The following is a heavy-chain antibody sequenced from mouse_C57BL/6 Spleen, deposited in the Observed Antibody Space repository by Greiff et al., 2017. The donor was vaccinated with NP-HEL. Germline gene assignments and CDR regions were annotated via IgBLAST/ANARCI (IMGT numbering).Heavy chain of an antibody. CDR3: ARYGCYGFAY. Sequence: QVQLQQPGAELVRPGSSVKLSCKASGYTFTSYWMHWVKQRPIQGLEWIGNIDPSDSETNYNQKFKDKATLTVDKSSSTAYMQLSSLTSEDSAFYYCARYGCYGFAYWGQGTPLTVSS. J-gene: IGHJ2*01. V-gene: IGHV1-52*01. CDR1: GYTFTSYW. D-gene: IGHD2-3*01. CDR2: IDPSDSET.